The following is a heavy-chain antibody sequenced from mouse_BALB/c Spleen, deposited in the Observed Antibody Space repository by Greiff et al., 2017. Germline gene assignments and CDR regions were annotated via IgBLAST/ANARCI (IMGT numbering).Heavy chain of an antibody. D-gene: IGHD2-14*01. J-gene: IGHJ4*01. CDR3: ARDRGYDGAYYAMDD. V-gene: IGHV2-9*02. Sequence: QVQLKQSGPGLVAPSQSLSITCTVSGFSLTSYGVHWVRQPPGKGLEWLGVIWAGGSTNYNSALMSRLSISKDNSKSQVFLKMNSLQTDDTAMYYCARDRGYDGAYYAMDDWGQGTSVTVSS. CDR1: GFSLTSYG. CDR2: IWAGGST.